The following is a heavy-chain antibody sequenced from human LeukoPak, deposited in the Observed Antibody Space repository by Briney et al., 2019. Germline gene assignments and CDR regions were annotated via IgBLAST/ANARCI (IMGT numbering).Heavy chain of an antibody. CDR2: IWYDGSNK. CDR3: ARDGDRAVAGLFDY. Sequence: PGRSLRLSCAASGFTFSSYGMHWVHQAPGKGLEWVAVIWYDGSNKYYADSVKGRFTISRDNSKNTLYLQMNSLRAEDTAVYYCARDGDRAVAGLFDYWGQGTLVTVSS. CDR1: GFTFSSYG. J-gene: IGHJ4*02. V-gene: IGHV3-33*01. D-gene: IGHD6-19*01.